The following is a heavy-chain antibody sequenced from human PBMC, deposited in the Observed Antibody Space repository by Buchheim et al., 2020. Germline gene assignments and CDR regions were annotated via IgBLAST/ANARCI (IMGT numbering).Heavy chain of an antibody. CDR3: ARDDPHGIWSGFDY. J-gene: IGHJ4*02. Sequence: QVQLVESGGGVVQPGRSLRLSCAASGFTFSSYAMHWVRQAPGKGLEWVAVISYDGSNKYYADSVKGRFTISRDNSKNTLYLQMNSLRAEDTAVYYCARDDPHGIWSGFDYWGQGTL. CDR2: ISYDGSNK. D-gene: IGHD3-3*01. V-gene: IGHV3-30*04. CDR1: GFTFSSYA.